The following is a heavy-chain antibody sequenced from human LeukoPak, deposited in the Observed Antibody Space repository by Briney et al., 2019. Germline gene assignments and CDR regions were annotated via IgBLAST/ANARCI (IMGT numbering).Heavy chain of an antibody. CDR2: INHSGST. CDR1: GGSFSGYY. D-gene: IGHD3-3*01. CDR3: ARGIFGYGMDV. V-gene: IGHV4-34*01. Sequence: PSETLSLTCAVYGGSFSGYYWSWIRQPPGKGLEWIGEINHSGSTNYNPSLKSRVTISVDTSKNQFSLKLSSVTAADTAVYYCARGIFGYGMDVWGQGTTVTVSS. J-gene: IGHJ6*02.